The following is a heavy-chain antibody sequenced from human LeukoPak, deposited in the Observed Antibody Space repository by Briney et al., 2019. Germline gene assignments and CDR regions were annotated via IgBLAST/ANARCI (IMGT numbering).Heavy chain of an antibody. J-gene: IGHJ3*02. D-gene: IGHD6-13*01. Sequence: GRSLRLSCAASGFTFSSYGMHWVRQAPGKGLEGVAVIWYDGSNKYYADSVKGRFTISRDNSKNTLYLQMNSLRAEDTAVYYCAKDISYSSSWYGKNAFDIWGQGTMVTVSS. CDR3: AKDISYSSSWYGKNAFDI. V-gene: IGHV3-33*06. CDR1: GFTFSSYG. CDR2: IWYDGSNK.